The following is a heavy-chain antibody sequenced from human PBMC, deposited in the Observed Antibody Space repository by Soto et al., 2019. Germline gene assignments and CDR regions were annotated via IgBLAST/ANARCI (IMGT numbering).Heavy chain of an antibody. CDR2: ISGSGGST. CDR3: AKDPLLWFGELSSHWFDP. CDR1: GFTFSSYA. J-gene: IGHJ5*02. Sequence: GGSLRLSCAASGFTFSSYAMSWVRQAPGKGLEWVSAISGSGGSTYYADSVKGRFTISRDNSKNTLYLQMNSLRAEDTAVYYCAKDPLLWFGELSSHWFDPWGQGTLVTVS. V-gene: IGHV3-23*01. D-gene: IGHD3-10*01.